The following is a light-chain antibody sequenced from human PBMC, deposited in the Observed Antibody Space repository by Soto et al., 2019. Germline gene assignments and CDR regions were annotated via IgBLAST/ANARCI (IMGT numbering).Light chain of an antibody. Sequence: EIVLTQSPGTLSLSPGERATPSCRASQSVSSSYLAWYQQKPGQAPRLLIYGASSRATGIPDRFSGSGSGTDFTLTISRLEPEDFAVYYCQQYGSSHLFGPGTKVDIK. J-gene: IGKJ3*01. V-gene: IGKV3-20*01. CDR1: QSVSSSY. CDR3: QQYGSSHL. CDR2: GAS.